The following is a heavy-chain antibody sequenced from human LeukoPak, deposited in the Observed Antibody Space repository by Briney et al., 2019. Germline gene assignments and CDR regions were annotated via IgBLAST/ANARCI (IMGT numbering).Heavy chain of an antibody. Sequence: PGGSLRLSCAASGFTFSSYWMSCVRQAPGKGLEWVANIKQDGSEKYYVDSVKGRFTISRDNAKNSLYLQMNSLRAEDTAVYYCARDCLIGCRYAFDYWGQGTLVTVSS. V-gene: IGHV3-7*01. CDR1: GFTFSSYW. CDR2: IKQDGSEK. CDR3: ARDCLIGCRYAFDY. J-gene: IGHJ4*02. D-gene: IGHD3-9*01.